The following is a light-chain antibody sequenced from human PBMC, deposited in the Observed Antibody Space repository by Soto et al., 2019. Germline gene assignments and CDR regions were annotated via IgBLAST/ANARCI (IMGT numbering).Light chain of an antibody. CDR3: QQYNYWPRT. J-gene: IGKJ5*01. CDR2: GAS. Sequence: EIVLTQSPGTLSLSPVDRATLSCRASQSVSSSYLAWYQQKPSQAPRLLIYGASSRATGIPDRFSGSGSGTDFTLTISRLEPEDFAVYYCQQYNYWPRTFGQGTRLEIK. CDR1: QSVSSSY. V-gene: IGKV3-20*01.